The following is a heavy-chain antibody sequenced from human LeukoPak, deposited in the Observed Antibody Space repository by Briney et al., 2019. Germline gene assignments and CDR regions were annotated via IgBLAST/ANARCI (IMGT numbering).Heavy chain of an antibody. J-gene: IGHJ4*02. D-gene: IGHD3-10*01. CDR3: ARTRYYYNSRSYGAPYYFDY. CDR2: IYYSGST. V-gene: IGHV4-39*01. Sequence: SETLSLTCTVSGGSISTTSYYWGWIRQPPGKGLECIGNIYYSGSTYYNPSLKSRVTISVDTSKNQFSLKLNSVTAADTAVYYCARTRYYYNSRSYGAPYYFDYWGQGTLVTVSS. CDR1: GGSISTTSYY.